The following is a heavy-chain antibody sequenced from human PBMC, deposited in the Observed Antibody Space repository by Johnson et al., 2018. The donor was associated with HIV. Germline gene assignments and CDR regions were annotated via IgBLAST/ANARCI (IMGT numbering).Heavy chain of an antibody. CDR2: ISSSGSTI. D-gene: IGHD6-6*01. CDR3: ATLKGPRLHIAARRPDAFDI. J-gene: IGHJ3*02. V-gene: IGHV3-11*04. Sequence: QVQLVESGGGLVKTGGSLRLSCAASGFTFSDYYMSWIRQAPGKGLEWVSYISSSGSTIYYADSVKGRFTISRDNAKNSLYLQMNSLRAEDTAVYYCATLKGPRLHIAARRPDAFDIWGQGTMVTVSS. CDR1: GFTFSDYY.